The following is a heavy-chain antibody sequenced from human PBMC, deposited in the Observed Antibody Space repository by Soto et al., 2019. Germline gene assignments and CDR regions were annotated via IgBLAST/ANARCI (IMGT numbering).Heavy chain of an antibody. D-gene: IGHD2-15*01. Sequence: GASVKVSCKASGYTFTGYYMHWVRQAPGQVREWMGWINPNSGGTNYAQKFQGRVTMTGDTSTSTAYMELSSLRSDDTAVYYCARDRPAMLLTYYGMDVWGQGTTVTVSS. CDR1: GYTFTGYY. CDR2: INPNSGGT. V-gene: IGHV1-2*02. CDR3: ARDRPAMLLTYYGMDV. J-gene: IGHJ6*02.